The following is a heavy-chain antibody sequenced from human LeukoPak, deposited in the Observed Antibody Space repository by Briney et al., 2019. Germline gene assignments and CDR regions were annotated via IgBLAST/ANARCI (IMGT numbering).Heavy chain of an antibody. CDR2: ISGSTGRT. J-gene: IGHJ6*04. CDR1: GFTFSTYA. CDR3: AELGITMIGGV. D-gene: IGHD3-10*02. Sequence: GGSLRLSCAASGFTFSTYAMSWVRQAPGKGLEWVSAISGSTGRTYYADSVKGRFTISRDNSKNTLYLQMNSLRAEDTAVYYCAELGITMIGGVWGKGTTVTISS. V-gene: IGHV3-23*01.